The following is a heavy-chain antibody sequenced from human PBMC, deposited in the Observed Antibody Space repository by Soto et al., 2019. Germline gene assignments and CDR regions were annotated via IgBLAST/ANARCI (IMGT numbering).Heavy chain of an antibody. Sequence: SETLSLPCAVSGGPIPSRTYSWGWIRQPPGKTLEWIGTIYYHGNTYSNPSLKSRVTISVDTSNNQLSLKLRSVTAADTAVYYCARHDGFSSGWIFDYWGHGTLVTVSS. V-gene: IGHV4-39*01. CDR3: ARHDGFSSGWIFDY. J-gene: IGHJ4*01. D-gene: IGHD6-19*01. CDR1: GGPIPSRTYS. CDR2: IYYHGNT.